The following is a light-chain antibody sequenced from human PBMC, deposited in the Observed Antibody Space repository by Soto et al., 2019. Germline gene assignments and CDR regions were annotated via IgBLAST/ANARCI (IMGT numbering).Light chain of an antibody. J-gene: IGKJ2*01. CDR3: QQRSSWPPET. Sequence: EIVLTQSPATLSLSPGERATLSCRASQSVSSYLAWYQQKPGQAPRLLIYAASNRAAGIPATFSGSGSGTDFTLTISSLEPEDFAVSYCQQRSSWPPETFGQGTKLEIK. CDR1: QSVSSY. CDR2: AAS. V-gene: IGKV3-11*01.